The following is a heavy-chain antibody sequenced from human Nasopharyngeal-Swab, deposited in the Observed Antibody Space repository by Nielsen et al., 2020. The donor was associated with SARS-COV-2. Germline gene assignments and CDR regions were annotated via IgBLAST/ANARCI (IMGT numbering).Heavy chain of an antibody. CDR3: ARVKVDYDILTGYRYYYGMDV. Sequence: GGSLRLSCAASGFTFSSYWMSWVRQAPGKGLEWVANIKQDGSEKYYVDSVKGRFTISRDNAKNSLYLQMNSLRAEGTAVYYCARVKVDYDILTGYRYYYGMDVWGQGTTVTVSS. V-gene: IGHV3-7*01. CDR2: IKQDGSEK. J-gene: IGHJ6*02. D-gene: IGHD3-9*01. CDR1: GFTFSSYW.